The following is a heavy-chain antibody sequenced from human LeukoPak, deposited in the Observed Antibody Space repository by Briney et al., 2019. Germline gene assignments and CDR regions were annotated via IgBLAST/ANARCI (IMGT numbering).Heavy chain of an antibody. CDR3: ARLRSAYGDYGDAFDT. CDR2: IYPGDSDT. J-gene: IGHJ3*02. V-gene: IGHV5-51*01. D-gene: IGHD4-17*01. CDR1: GYSFTSYW. Sequence: GESLKISCKGSGYSFTSYWIGWVRQMPGKGLEWMGIIYPGDSDTRYSPSFQGQVTISADKSISTAYLQWSSLKASDTAMYYCARLRSAYGDYGDAFDTWGQGTMVTVSS.